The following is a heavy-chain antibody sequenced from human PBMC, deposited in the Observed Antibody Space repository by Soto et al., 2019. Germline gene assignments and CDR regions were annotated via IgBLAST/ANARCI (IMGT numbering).Heavy chain of an antibody. J-gene: IGHJ4*02. CDR2: IYYSGST. Sequence: SETLSLTCTVSGGSISSYYWSWIRQPPGKGLEWIGYIYYSGSTNYNPSLKSRVTISVDTSKNQFSLKLSSVTAADTAVYYCARTAPYYDILTGYYSSYFDYWGQGTLVTVSS. CDR1: GGSISSYY. CDR3: ARTAPYYDILTGYYSSYFDY. D-gene: IGHD3-9*01. V-gene: IGHV4-59*08.